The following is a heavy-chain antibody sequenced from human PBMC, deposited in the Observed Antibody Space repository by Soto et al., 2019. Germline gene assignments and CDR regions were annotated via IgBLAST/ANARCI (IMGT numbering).Heavy chain of an antibody. J-gene: IGHJ5*02. V-gene: IGHV1-18*04. CDR1: GYTFTSYG. Sequence: QVQLVQSGAEVKKPGASVKVSCKASGYTFTSYGISWVRQAPGQGLEWMGWISAYNGNTNYAQKLQGRVTMPTDTSTSTAYMELRSLRSDDTAVYFCARVWPDCYGSGSYYGWFDPWGQGTLVTVSS. D-gene: IGHD3-10*01. CDR2: ISAYNGNT. CDR3: ARVWPDCYGSGSYYGWFDP.